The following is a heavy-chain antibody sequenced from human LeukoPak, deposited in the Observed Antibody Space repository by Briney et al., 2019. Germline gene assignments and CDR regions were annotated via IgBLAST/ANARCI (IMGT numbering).Heavy chain of an antibody. V-gene: IGHV3-11*01. Sequence: GGSLRLSCAASGFSFSDFYMSWIRQAPGMGLEWLSYIGTRSNPIFYADSVKGRFTISRDDAKNSLYLQMNSLRDEDTAVYFCAREVQGSGRDFDYWGQGILVTVSS. CDR2: IGTRSNPI. CDR3: AREVQGSGRDFDY. J-gene: IGHJ4*02. CDR1: GFSFSDFY. D-gene: IGHD1-26*01.